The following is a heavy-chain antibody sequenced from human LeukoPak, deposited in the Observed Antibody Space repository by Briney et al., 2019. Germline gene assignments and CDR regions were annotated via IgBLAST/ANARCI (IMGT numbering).Heavy chain of an antibody. J-gene: IGHJ3*02. CDR1: GYSFTSYW. CDR3: ARHGGYGGIEGVAFDI. Sequence: HGKSLKISCKGSGYSFTSYWIGWVRQMPGKGLEWMGIIYPGDSDTRYSPSFEGQVTISADKSISTAYLQWSSLKTSDTAMYYCARHGGYGGIEGVAFDIWGPGTMVTVSS. V-gene: IGHV5-51*01. D-gene: IGHD5-12*01. CDR2: IYPGDSDT.